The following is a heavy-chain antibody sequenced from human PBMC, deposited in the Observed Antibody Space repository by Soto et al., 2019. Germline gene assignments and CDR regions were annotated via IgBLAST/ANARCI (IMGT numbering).Heavy chain of an antibody. D-gene: IGHD5-12*01. J-gene: IGHJ4*02. CDR3: ARDGGDGYNS. CDR2: INHSGST. CDR1: GGSFSGYY. V-gene: IGHV4-34*01. Sequence: QVQLQQWGAGLLKPSETLSLTCAVYGGSFSGYYWSWIRQPPGKGLEWIGEINHSGSTNYNPSLKSRVTISVDTSKNQFSLKLSSATAADTAVYYCARDGGDGYNSWGQGTLVTVSS.